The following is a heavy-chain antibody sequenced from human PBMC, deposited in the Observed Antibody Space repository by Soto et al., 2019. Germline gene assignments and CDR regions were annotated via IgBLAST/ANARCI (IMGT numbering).Heavy chain of an antibody. Sequence: PGGSLRLSCAASGFTFSSYGMHWVRQAPGKGLEWVAVISYDGSNKYYADSVKGRFTISRDNSKNTLYLQMNSLRAEDTAVYYCANVDSSGWGAYYYGMDVWGQGTTVTVSS. CDR3: ANVDSSGWGAYYYGMDV. CDR1: GFTFSSYG. CDR2: ISYDGSNK. V-gene: IGHV3-30*18. D-gene: IGHD6-19*01. J-gene: IGHJ6*02.